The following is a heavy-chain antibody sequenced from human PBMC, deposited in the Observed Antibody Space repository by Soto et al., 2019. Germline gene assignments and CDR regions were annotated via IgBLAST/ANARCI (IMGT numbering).Heavy chain of an antibody. CDR2: ISGNGGST. J-gene: IGHJ4*02. CDR3: VKDVTSRRVTPHS. V-gene: IGHV3-23*01. D-gene: IGHD4-4*01. Sequence: VGSARLCCTASGFSFRTYAMSCVRQAPGKGLQWVSAISGNGGSTYYADSVKGRFTLSRDNFKDTLYLQMNSLRAEDTAVYYCVKDVTSRRVTPHSWGQGTL. CDR1: GFSFRTYA.